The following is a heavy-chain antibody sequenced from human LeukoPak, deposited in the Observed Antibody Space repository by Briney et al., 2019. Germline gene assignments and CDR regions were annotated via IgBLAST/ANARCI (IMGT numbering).Heavy chain of an antibody. V-gene: IGHV4-34*01. D-gene: IGHD4-17*01. CDR2: INHSGST. J-gene: IGHJ4*02. Sequence: PSETLSLTCAVYGGSFSGYYWSWIRQPPGKGLEWIGEINHSGSTNYNSSLKSRVTISVDTSKNQFSLKLSPVTAADTAVYYCARQAQRSAFTVTTDYFDYWGQGTLVTVSS. CDR3: ARQAQRSAFTVTTDYFDY. CDR1: GGSFSGYY.